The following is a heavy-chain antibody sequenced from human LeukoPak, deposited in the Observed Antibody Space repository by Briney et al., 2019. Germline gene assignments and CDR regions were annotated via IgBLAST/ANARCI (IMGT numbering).Heavy chain of an antibody. CDR2: ISGTGVST. D-gene: IGHD5-18*01. J-gene: IGHJ6*03. CDR1: GFTFSTYA. V-gene: IGHV3-23*01. CDR3: AKDQKRGYSYGYLFYYYYMDV. Sequence: GGSLRLSCAASGFTFSTYAMTWVRQAPGKGLEWVSLISGTGVSTYYADSVKGRFTISRDNSKNTLYLQMNSLRAEDTAVYYCAKDQKRGYSYGYLFYYYYMDVWGKGTTVTISS.